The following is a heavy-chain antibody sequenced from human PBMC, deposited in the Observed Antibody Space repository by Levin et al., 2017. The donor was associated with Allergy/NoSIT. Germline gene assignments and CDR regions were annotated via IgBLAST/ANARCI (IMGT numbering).Heavy chain of an antibody. Sequence: GGSLRLSCAASGFTFSSYGMHWVRQAPGKGLEWVAVISYDGSNKYYADSVKGRFTISRDNSKNTLYLQMNSLRAEDTAVYYCAKDLRSGITGTTYGMDVWGQGTTVTVSS. CDR1: GFTFSSYG. CDR2: ISYDGSNK. J-gene: IGHJ6*02. D-gene: IGHD1-7*01. V-gene: IGHV3-30*18. CDR3: AKDLRSGITGTTYGMDV.